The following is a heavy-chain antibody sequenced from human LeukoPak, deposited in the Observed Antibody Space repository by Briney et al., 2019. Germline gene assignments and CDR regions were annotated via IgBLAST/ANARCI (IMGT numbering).Heavy chain of an antibody. Sequence: GGSLRLSCAASGLTFSDSYMSWIRQAPGMGLEWVSYISSGSTPSTISYADSVKGRFTISRDNSENTLSLQMNSLRGEDTAVYYCTRETAAEGMGTGGFDYWGRGTLVAVSS. CDR2: ISSGSTPSTI. J-gene: IGHJ4*02. V-gene: IGHV3-11*04. D-gene: IGHD1-1*01. CDR3: TRETAAEGMGTGGFDY. CDR1: GLTFSDSY.